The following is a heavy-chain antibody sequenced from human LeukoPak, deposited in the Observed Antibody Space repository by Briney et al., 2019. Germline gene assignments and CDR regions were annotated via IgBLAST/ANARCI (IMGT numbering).Heavy chain of an antibody. CDR1: GFTFSSYA. CDR3: AKGTLRFLEWLDAFDI. Sequence: GGSLRLSCAASGFTFSSYAMSWVRQAPGKGLEWVSLISGSGGNTYYADSVKGRFTISRDNSKNTLYLQMNSLRAEDTAVYYCAKGTLRFLEWLDAFDIWGQGTMVTVSS. D-gene: IGHD3-3*01. V-gene: IGHV3-23*01. J-gene: IGHJ3*02. CDR2: ISGSGGNT.